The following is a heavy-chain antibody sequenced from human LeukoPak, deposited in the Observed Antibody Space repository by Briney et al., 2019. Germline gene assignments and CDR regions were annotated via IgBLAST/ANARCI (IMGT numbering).Heavy chain of an antibody. CDR1: GFTVSNNY. J-gene: IGHJ5*02. Sequence: PGGSLRLSCAASGFTVSNNYMSWVRQAPGKGLEWVSVIYSGGSTYYADSVKDRFSISRDNSKNTLYLQMNSLRAEDTAVYYCAREEGSSWYNWFDPWGQGTLVTVSS. V-gene: IGHV3-66*01. D-gene: IGHD6-13*01. CDR2: IYSGGST. CDR3: AREEGSSWYNWFDP.